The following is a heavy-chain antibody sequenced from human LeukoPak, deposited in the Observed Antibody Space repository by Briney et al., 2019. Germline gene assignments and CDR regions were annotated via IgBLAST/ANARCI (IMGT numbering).Heavy chain of an antibody. CDR1: GFTFSSYG. Sequence: GGSLRLSCAASGFTFSSYGMHWVRQARGKGREGVAVIWYDGSNKYYADAVKGRFTISRDNSKDTLYLRMNSLRAEDTAVYYCARDRLATISGSFGYWGQGTLVTISS. V-gene: IGHV3-33*01. D-gene: IGHD3-10*01. CDR3: ARDRLATISGSFGY. J-gene: IGHJ4*02. CDR2: IWYDGSNK.